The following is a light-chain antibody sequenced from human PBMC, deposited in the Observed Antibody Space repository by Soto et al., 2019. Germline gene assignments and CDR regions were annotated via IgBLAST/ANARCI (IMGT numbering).Light chain of an antibody. CDR3: SSYVGTNSYV. J-gene: IGLJ1*01. CDR1: SSFAGGYNY. Sequence: QSVLTQPPSASGSAGQSVTISCTGTSSFAGGYNYFSWYQHHPGKAPKLIIYEVYKRPSGVPDRFSGSKSGNTAALTVSGLQAEDEADYYCSSYVGTNSYVFGTGTKVTVL. CDR2: EVY. V-gene: IGLV2-8*01.